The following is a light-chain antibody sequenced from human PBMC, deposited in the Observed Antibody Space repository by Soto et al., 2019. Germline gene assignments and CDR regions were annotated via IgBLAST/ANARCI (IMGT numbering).Light chain of an antibody. J-gene: IGKJ1*01. CDR1: QTISSNH. Sequence: EIVLTQSPGTLSVSPGERATLSCRASQTISSNHLAWYQQKPGQAPSLLIYGTSSWATGIPDRFSGSGSGTDFTLTISRLEPEDSAIYYCQQFVGWTFGQGTKVEI. CDR2: GTS. CDR3: QQFVGWT. V-gene: IGKV3-20*01.